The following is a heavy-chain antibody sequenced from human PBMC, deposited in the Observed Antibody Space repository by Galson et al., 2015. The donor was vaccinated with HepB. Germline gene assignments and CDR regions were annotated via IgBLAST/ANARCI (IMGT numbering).Heavy chain of an antibody. CDR2: INGQGTNT. CDR1: GFTFSRHA. CDR3: AKDLRATVSGVVVECFFDH. J-gene: IGHJ4*02. D-gene: IGHD3-22*01. Sequence: SLRLSCAASGFTFSRHAMSWVRQAPGKGPEWVSGINGQGTNTFYADSVKGRFTISRDNSNDTLYLQMNSLRAEDTAVYYCAKDLRATVSGVVVECFFDHWGQGMLVTVSS. V-gene: IGHV3-23*01.